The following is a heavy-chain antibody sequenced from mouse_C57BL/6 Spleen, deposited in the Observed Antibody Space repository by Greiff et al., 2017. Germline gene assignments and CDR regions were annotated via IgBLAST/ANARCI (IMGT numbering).Heavy chain of an antibody. D-gene: IGHD4-1*01. CDR1: GFTFSSYA. V-gene: IGHV5-4*01. CDR2: ISDGGSYT. CDR3: AREGMGLVAY. J-gene: IGHJ3*01. Sequence: EVKLMESGGGLVKPGGSLKLSCAASGFTFSSYAMSWVRQTPEKRLEWVATISDGGSYTYYPDNVKGRFTISRDNAKNNLYLQMSHLKSEDTAMYYCAREGMGLVAYWGQGTLVTVSA.